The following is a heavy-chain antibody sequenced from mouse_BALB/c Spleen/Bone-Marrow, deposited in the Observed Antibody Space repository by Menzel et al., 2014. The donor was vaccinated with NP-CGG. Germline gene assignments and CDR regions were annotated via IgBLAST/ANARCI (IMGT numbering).Heavy chain of an antibody. D-gene: IGHD2-1*01. CDR1: GFTFSSFG. V-gene: IGHV5-17*02. Sequence: EVKVEESGGGLVQPGGSRKLSCAASGFTFSSFGMHWVHQAPEKGLEWVAYISSGSSTIYYADTVKGRFTISRDNPKNTLFLQMTSLRSEDTAMYYCARGGNFAWFAYWGQGTLVTVSA. J-gene: IGHJ3*01. CDR2: ISSGSSTI. CDR3: ARGGNFAWFAY.